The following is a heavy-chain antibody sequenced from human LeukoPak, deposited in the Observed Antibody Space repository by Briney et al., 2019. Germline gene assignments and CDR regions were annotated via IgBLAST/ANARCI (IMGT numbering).Heavy chain of an antibody. Sequence: KTGGSLRLSCAASGFTFSSYSMNWVRQAPGKGLEWVSSISSSSSHIYYADSVKGRFTISRDNAKNSLYLQMNSLRAEDTAVYYCARAPGDRRGTTDAFDIWGQGTMVTVPS. CDR1: GFTFSSYS. J-gene: IGHJ3*02. D-gene: IGHD1-14*01. V-gene: IGHV3-21*01. CDR2: ISSSSSHI. CDR3: ARAPGDRRGTTDAFDI.